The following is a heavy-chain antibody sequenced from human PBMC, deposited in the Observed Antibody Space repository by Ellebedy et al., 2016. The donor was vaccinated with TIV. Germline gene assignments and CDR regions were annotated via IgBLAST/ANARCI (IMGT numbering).Heavy chain of an antibody. Sequence: GGSLRLSXAASGFIFSTYSMNWVRQAPGKGLEWVSLIYSRDDTAYADSVKGRFTISRDSSKNTLYLQMNSLRADDTAVYYCAPRAIRAPNWGQGTLVTVSS. D-gene: IGHD1-26*01. J-gene: IGHJ4*02. CDR1: GFIFSTYS. CDR2: IYSRDDT. CDR3: APRAIRAPN. V-gene: IGHV3-53*01.